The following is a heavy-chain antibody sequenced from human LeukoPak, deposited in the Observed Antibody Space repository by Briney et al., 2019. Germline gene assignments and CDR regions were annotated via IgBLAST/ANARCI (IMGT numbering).Heavy chain of an antibody. Sequence: GGSLRLSCAASGFTFSNYWMHWVRQAPGKGLVWVSRINSDGSRTTYADSVKGRFTISRDNAKNTLYLQMNSLRAEDTAVYYCAKSGLNRFDYWGQGTLVTVSS. D-gene: IGHD2-15*01. V-gene: IGHV3-74*01. J-gene: IGHJ4*02. CDR2: INSDGSRT. CDR1: GFTFSNYW. CDR3: AKSGLNRFDY.